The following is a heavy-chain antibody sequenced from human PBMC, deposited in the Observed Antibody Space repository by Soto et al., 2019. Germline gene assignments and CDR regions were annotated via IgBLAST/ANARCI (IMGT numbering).Heavy chain of an antibody. CDR1: GFTVSSNY. CDR3: VRNPGGVAVAGPFDY. J-gene: IGHJ4*02. D-gene: IGHD6-19*01. V-gene: IGHV3-66*01. CDR2: IYSGGAT. Sequence: EVQVVESGGGLVQPGGSLRLSCEASGFTVSSNYMSWVRQAPGKGLEWVSVIYSGGATYYADSVKGRFTISRDNSKNTLYLQMHSLRAEDTAVYYCVRNPGGVAVAGPFDYWGQGTLVTVSS.